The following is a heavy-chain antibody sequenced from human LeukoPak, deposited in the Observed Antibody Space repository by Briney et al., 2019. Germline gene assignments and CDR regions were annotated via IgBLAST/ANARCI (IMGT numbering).Heavy chain of an antibody. CDR3: ARDRYCTTTRCSDY. CDR2: ISTDGSST. Sequence: PGGSLRLSCAASGFTFSSYAMSWVRQAPGKGLVWVSRISTDGSSTTYADSVKGRFTISRDNAKNTLYLEMNRLRAEDTAVYYCARDRYCTTTRCSDYWGQGTLVTVSS. V-gene: IGHV3-74*03. CDR1: GFTFSSYA. J-gene: IGHJ4*02. D-gene: IGHD2-2*01.